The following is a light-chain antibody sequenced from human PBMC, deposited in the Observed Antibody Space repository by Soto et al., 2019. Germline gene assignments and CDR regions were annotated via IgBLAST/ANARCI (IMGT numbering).Light chain of an antibody. J-gene: IGLJ3*02. CDR3: SSYSSGSTLGV. Sequence: QSALTQPASVSGSPGQSITIACTGTSSDIGSYKYVSWYQHHPGKVPQLLIYEVSNRPSGVSSRFSASKSGNTASLTTSGLQAEDEADYYCSSYSSGSTLGVFGGGTKVTVL. V-gene: IGLV2-14*01. CDR2: EVS. CDR1: SSDIGSYKY.